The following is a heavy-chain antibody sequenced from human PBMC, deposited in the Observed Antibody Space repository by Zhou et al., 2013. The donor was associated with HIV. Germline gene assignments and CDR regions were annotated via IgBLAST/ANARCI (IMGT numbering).Heavy chain of an antibody. Sequence: QIQLLQSGSEVKKPGASVKVSCKASGYTFTSYGICWVRQAPGLGLEWMGWISSYTDTTKIAQKFQDRVSMTADTSTSTAYVELRSLRSDDTAVYYCARDCNTVGATIYGMDVWGQGTTVTVSS. D-gene: IGHD1-26*01. J-gene: IGHJ6*02. CDR3: ARDCNTVGATIYGMDV. CDR2: ISSYTDTT. CDR1: GYTFTSYG. V-gene: IGHV1-18*01.